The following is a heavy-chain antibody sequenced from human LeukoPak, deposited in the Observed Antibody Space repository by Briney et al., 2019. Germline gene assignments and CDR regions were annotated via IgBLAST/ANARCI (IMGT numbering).Heavy chain of an antibody. J-gene: IGHJ4*02. CDR3: ARNHLGLGL. D-gene: IGHD3-16*01. CDR2: INTRNGNA. Sequence: ASVKVSCKASGYTFTTYEIIWVRQAPGQGLEWMGWINTRNGNANYAHQLQGRATMTTDTSTSTSYMELASLRFDDTAIYYCARNHLGLGLWGQGTLVTVSS. CDR1: GYTFTTYE. V-gene: IGHV1-18*01.